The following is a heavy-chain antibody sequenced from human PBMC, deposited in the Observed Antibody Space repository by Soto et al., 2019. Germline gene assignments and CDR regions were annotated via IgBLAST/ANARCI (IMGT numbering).Heavy chain of an antibody. V-gene: IGHV3-9*01. CDR3: AKDGSRTYCGGDCYSYYYYGMDV. Sequence: EVQLVESGGGLVQPGRSLRLSCAASGFTFDDYAMHWVRQAPGKGLEWVSGISWNSGSIGYADSVKGRFTISRDNAKNYLYLQMNSLRAEDTALYYCAKDGSRTYCGGDCYSYYYYGMDVWGQGTTVTVSS. CDR2: ISWNSGSI. CDR1: GFTFDDYA. J-gene: IGHJ6*02. D-gene: IGHD2-21*02.